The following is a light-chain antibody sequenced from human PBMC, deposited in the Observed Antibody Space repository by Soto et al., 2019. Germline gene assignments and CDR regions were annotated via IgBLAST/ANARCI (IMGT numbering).Light chain of an antibody. J-gene: IGKJ1*01. CDR3: QQYKKWPWT. CDR1: QSVSSN. CDR2: GAS. Sequence: EMVMTPSPAPLSVSPGERATLSCRASQSVSSNLAWYQQKPGQAPRLLIYGASTRATGIPARFSGSGSGTEFTLTITSLQSEDFAVYYCQQYKKWPWTFGQGTKVDIK. V-gene: IGKV3-15*01.